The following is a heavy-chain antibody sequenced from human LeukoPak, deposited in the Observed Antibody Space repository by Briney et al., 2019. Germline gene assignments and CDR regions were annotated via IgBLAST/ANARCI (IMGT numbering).Heavy chain of an antibody. CDR2: IYHSGST. CDR3: ARDQRYFDWLLPFDY. Sequence: PSETLSLTCAVSGGSISSSNWWSWVRQPPGKGLEWIGEIYHSGSTNYNPSLKSRVTISVDKSKNQFSLKLSSVTAADTAVYYCARDQRYFDWLLPFDYWGQGTLVTVSS. V-gene: IGHV4-4*02. CDR1: GGSISSSNW. D-gene: IGHD3-9*01. J-gene: IGHJ4*02.